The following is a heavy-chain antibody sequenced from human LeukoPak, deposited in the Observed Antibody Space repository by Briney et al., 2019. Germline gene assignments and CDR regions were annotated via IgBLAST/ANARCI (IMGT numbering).Heavy chain of an antibody. Sequence: PGGSLRLSCAASGFTFSSYSMNWARQAPGKGLEWVSSISSSSSYIYYADSVKGRFTISRDNAKNSLYLQMNSLRAEDTAVYYCARAVLWFGELSYFDYWGQGTLVTVSS. J-gene: IGHJ4*02. V-gene: IGHV3-21*01. CDR2: ISSSSSYI. D-gene: IGHD3-10*01. CDR3: ARAVLWFGELSYFDY. CDR1: GFTFSSYS.